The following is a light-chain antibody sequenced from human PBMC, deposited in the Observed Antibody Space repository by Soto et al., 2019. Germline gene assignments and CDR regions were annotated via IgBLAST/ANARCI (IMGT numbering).Light chain of an antibody. CDR2: KVS. Sequence: DVVMTQSPLSLPVTLGQSAYISCKSSRSLVYSDGNTYLNWFHQRPGQSPRRLIYKVSNRDSGVPDRFSGSGSGTDFTLTISRVEAEDVGVYYCLQGSHWPPTFGQGNKVEFK. CDR1: RSLVYSDGNTY. J-gene: IGKJ1*01. CDR3: LQGSHWPPT. V-gene: IGKV2-30*01.